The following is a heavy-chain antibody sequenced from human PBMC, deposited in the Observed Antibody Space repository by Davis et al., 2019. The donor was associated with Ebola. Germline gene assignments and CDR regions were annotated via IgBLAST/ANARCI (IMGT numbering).Heavy chain of an antibody. J-gene: IGHJ4*02. CDR3: ARGWLRSKFDY. D-gene: IGHD5-12*01. CDR2: TYYTSKWYN. CDR1: GDSVSGNSGA. Sequence: HSQTLSLTCAISGDSVSGNSGAWTWIRQSPSRGLEWLGRTYYTSKWYNDYAVSVRGRITINADPSKNQFSLQLNSVTPEDTAVYYCARGWLRSKFDYWGRGTLVTVSS. V-gene: IGHV6-1*01.